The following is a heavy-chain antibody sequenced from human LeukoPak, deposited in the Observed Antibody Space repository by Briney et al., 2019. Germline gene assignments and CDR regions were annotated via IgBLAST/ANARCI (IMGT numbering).Heavy chain of an antibody. CDR3: ARGIGVAGADRFDY. CDR2: INPNSGGT. V-gene: IGHV1-2*02. D-gene: IGHD2-21*01. J-gene: IGHJ4*02. Sequence: ASVKVSCKASGYTFTSYYMHWVRQAPGQGLEWMAWINPNSGGTNYAQKFQGRVTMTRDTSISTAYMELSRLRSDDTGVYYCARGIGVAGADRFDYWGQGTVVTVSS. CDR1: GYTFTSYY.